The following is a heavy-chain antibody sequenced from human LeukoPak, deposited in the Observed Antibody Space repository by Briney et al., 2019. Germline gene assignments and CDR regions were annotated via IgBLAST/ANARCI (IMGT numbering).Heavy chain of an antibody. CDR1: GYTFTSYD. D-gene: IGHD4-17*01. Sequence: ASVKVSCKASGYTFTSYDINWVRQATGQGLEWMGWINPNSGGTNYAQKFQGRVTMTRDTSISTAYMELSRLRSDDTAVYYCASYGDYEDSFDYWGQGTLVTVSS. CDR3: ASYGDYEDSFDY. V-gene: IGHV1-2*02. J-gene: IGHJ4*02. CDR2: INPNSGGT.